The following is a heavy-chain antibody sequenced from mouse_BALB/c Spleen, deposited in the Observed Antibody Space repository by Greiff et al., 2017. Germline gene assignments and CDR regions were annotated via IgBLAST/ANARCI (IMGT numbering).Heavy chain of an antibody. D-gene: IGHD2-4*01. CDR3: ARLAMITTEDWFAY. CDR1: GYTFTSYT. J-gene: IGHJ3*01. V-gene: IGHV1-4*01. CDR2: INPSSGYT. Sequence: VQLVESGAALARPGASVKMSCKASGYTFTSYTMHWVKQRPGQGLEWIGYINPSSGYTNYNQKFKDKATLTADKSSSTAYMQLSSLTSEDSAVYYCARLAMITTEDWFAYWGQGTLVTVSA.